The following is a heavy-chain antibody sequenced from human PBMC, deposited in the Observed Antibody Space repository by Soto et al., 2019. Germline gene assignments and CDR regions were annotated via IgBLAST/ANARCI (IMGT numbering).Heavy chain of an antibody. D-gene: IGHD2-15*01. V-gene: IGHV1-18*01. CDR3: TRGWYVDY. CDR2: ISAHNGNT. CDR1: GYAFTTYG. J-gene: IGHJ4*02. Sequence: QVHLVQSVAEVKKPGASVKVSCKGSGYAFTTYGITSVRQAPGQGLERMGWISAHNGNTNYAQKRQGRVHVTRDTTTSPAYMELRSLRSDDTSVYYCTRGWYVDYWGQGALVTVSS.